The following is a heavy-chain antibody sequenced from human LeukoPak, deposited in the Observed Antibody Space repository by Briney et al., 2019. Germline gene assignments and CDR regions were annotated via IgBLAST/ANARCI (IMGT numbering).Heavy chain of an antibody. D-gene: IGHD2-8*01. V-gene: IGHV1-18*01. Sequence: ASVKVSCKVSGHIFTSYGIRWVRQARGQGGEGMGWISAYNGNKKYAQKLQGRVNMTADTSTSTAYMELRSLRSDDTAVYYCARETHCTNGVCYPLFDYWGQGTLVTVSS. J-gene: IGHJ4*02. CDR1: GHIFTSYG. CDR2: ISAYNGNK. CDR3: ARETHCTNGVCYPLFDY.